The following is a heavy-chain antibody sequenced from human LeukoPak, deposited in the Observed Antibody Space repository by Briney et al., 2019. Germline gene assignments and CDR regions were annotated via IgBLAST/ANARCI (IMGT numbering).Heavy chain of an antibody. Sequence: SETLSLTCTVSGGSISSNSYYWGWIRQPPGKGLKWIGSIYYSGSTYYNPSLKSRVTISVDTSKNQFSLKLSSVTAADTAVYYCAREGWLQSAVFWFDPWGQGTLVTVSS. CDR3: AREGWLQSAVFWFDP. CDR2: IYYSGST. CDR1: GGSISSNSYY. V-gene: IGHV4-39*07. D-gene: IGHD5-24*01. J-gene: IGHJ5*02.